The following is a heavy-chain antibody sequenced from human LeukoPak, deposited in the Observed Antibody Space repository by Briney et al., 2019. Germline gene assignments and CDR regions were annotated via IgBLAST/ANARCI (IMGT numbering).Heavy chain of an antibody. CDR2: IYSGGST. D-gene: IGHD6-19*01. J-gene: IGHJ4*02. Sequence: GGSLRLSCAASGXTVSSNYMSWVRQAPGKGLEWVSVIYSGGSTYYADSVKGRFTISRDNSKNTLYLQMNSLRAEDTAVYYCARSGYGSGWYGSPFDYWGQGTLVTVSS. CDR3: ARSGYGSGWYGSPFDY. CDR1: GXTVSSNY. V-gene: IGHV3-66*01.